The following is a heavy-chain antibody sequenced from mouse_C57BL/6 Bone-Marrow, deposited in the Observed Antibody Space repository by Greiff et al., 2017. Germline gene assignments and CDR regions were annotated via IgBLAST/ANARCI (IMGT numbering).Heavy chain of an antibody. CDR3: ARSPNWAMYYFDY. D-gene: IGHD4-1*01. Sequence: VQLKESGAELVKPGASVKLSCTASGFNIKDYYMHWVKQRTEQGLEWIGRIDPEDGDTKYAPKFQGTATITADNSSNTAYLQLSSLTSEDTAVYYCARSPNWAMYYFDYWGQGTTLTVAS. CDR2: IDPEDGDT. J-gene: IGHJ2*01. CDR1: GFNIKDYY. V-gene: IGHV14-2*01.